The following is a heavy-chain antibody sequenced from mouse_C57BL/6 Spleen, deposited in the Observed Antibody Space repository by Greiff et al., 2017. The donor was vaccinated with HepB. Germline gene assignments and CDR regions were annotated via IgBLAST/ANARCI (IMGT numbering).Heavy chain of an antibody. D-gene: IGHD2-4*01. J-gene: IGHJ3*01. CDR1: GYTFTSYW. V-gene: IGHV1-5*01. CDR3: SRSYDYDEGGLAY. CDR2: IYPGNSDT. Sequence: EVQLQQSGTVLARPGASVKMSCKTSGYTFTSYWMHWVKQRPGQGLEWIGAIYPGNSDTSYNQKFKGKAKLTAVTSASTAYMELSSLTNEDSAVYYCSRSYDYDEGGLAYWGQGTLVTVSA.